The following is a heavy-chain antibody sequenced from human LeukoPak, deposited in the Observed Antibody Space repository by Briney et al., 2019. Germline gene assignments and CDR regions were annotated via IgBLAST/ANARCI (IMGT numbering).Heavy chain of an antibody. CDR3: AREIKGVMYSSSWSLGNYYYYYMDV. V-gene: IGHV3-66*01. J-gene: IGHJ6*03. CDR1: GFTVSSNY. D-gene: IGHD6-13*01. Sequence: GGSLRLSCAASGFTVSSNYMSWVRQAPGKGLEWVSVIYSGGSTYYADSVKGRFTISRDNSKNTLYLQMNSLRAEDTAVYYCAREIKGVMYSSSWSLGNYYYYYMDVWGKGTTVTISS. CDR2: IYSGGST.